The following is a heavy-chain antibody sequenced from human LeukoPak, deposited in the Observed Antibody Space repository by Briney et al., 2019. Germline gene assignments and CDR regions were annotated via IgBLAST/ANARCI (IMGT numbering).Heavy chain of an antibody. D-gene: IGHD2-15*01. V-gene: IGHV4-59*01. Sequence: PSETLSLTCTVSGGSISSYYWSWIRQPPGKGLEWIGYIYYSGSTNYNPSLKSRVTISVDTSKNQFSLKLSSVTAADTAVYYCARGYCSGGSCYYFDYWGQGTLVTVSS. CDR1: GGSISSYY. CDR2: IYYSGST. J-gene: IGHJ4*02. CDR3: ARGYCSGGSCYYFDY.